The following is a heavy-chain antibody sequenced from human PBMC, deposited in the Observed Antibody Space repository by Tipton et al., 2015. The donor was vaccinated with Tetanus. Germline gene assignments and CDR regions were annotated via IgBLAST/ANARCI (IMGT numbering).Heavy chain of an antibody. CDR1: GYTFTGYY. J-gene: IGHJ6*02. CDR3: ARDRGDFIYYGMDV. CDR2: IDPNSGGT. Sequence: QMQLVQSGAEVKKPGASVKVSCKASGYTFTGYYIYWVRQAAGQGLEWMGWIDPNSGGTVYAQKYQGRVTMTRDTSISTAYMELRSLRSDDPAVYYCARDRGDFIYYGMDVWSPGTPVPVS. V-gene: IGHV1-2*02. D-gene: IGHD2-21*01.